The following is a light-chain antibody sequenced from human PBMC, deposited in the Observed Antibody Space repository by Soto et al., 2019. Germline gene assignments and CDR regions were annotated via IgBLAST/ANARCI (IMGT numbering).Light chain of an antibody. CDR3: CSYAGKSTWV. CDR2: EVS. CDR1: SSDVGSYKF. Sequence: QSALTQPASVSGSPGQSITISCTGTSSDVGSYKFVSWYQQHPGEAPKLVIYEVSKRPSGVSTRFSGSKSGNTASLTISGVEAEDEADYHCCSYAGKSTWVFGVGTKVTVL. V-gene: IGLV2-23*02. J-gene: IGLJ3*02.